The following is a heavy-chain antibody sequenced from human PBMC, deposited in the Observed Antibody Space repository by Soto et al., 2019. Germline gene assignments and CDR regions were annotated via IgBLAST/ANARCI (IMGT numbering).Heavy chain of an antibody. CDR2: ISAYNGNT. CDR3: ARASTTEYYYDSSGSNDAFDI. D-gene: IGHD3-22*01. CDR1: GYTFTSYG. J-gene: IGHJ3*02. Sequence: ASGKVSCKASGYTFTSYGISWVRQAPGQGLEWMGWISAYNGNTNYAQKLQGRVTMTTDTSTSTAYMELRSLRSDDTAVYYCARASTTEYYYDSSGSNDAFDIWGQGTMVTVSS. V-gene: IGHV1-18*04.